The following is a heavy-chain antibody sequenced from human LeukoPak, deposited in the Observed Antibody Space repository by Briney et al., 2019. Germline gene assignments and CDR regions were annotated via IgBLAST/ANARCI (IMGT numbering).Heavy chain of an antibody. V-gene: IGHV3-23*01. J-gene: IGHJ6*02. CDR1: GFTFSSYA. CDR3: AKDGIYGDYGYYYYGMDV. D-gene: IGHD4-17*01. Sequence: GGSLRLSCAASGFTFSSYAMSWVRQAPGKGLEWVSAISGSGGSTYYADSVKGRFTISRDNSKSTLYLQMNSLRAEDTAVYYCAKDGIYGDYGYYYYGMDVWGQGTTVTVSS. CDR2: ISGSGGST.